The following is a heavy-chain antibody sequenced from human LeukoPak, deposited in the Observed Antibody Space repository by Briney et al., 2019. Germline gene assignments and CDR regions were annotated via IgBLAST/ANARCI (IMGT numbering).Heavy chain of an antibody. D-gene: IGHD5-18*01. V-gene: IGHV4-39*01. CDR1: GGSISSSSYY. CDR2: IYYSGST. CDR3: ASHSYGFPGVRFDP. Sequence: PSEALSLTCTVSGGSISSSSYYWGWIRQPPGKGLEWIGSIYYSGSTYYNPSLKSRVTISVDTSKNQFSLKLSSVTAADTAVYYCASHSYGFPGVRFDPWGQGTLVTVSS. J-gene: IGHJ5*02.